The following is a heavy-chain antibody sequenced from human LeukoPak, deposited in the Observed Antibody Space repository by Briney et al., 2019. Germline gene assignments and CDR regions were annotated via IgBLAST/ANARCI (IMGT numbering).Heavy chain of an antibody. J-gene: IGHJ4*02. CDR2: VYPGDSDT. D-gene: IGHD6-6*01. V-gene: IGHV5-51*01. CDR3: ARPSYSSSSSFDY. CDR1: GYSFTNYW. Sequence: GESLKISCKGSGYSFTNYWIGWVRQMPGKGLEWMGIVYPGDSDTRYSPSFQGQVTISADKSISTAYLQWSSLKASDTAIYYCARPSYSSSSSFDYWGQGTLVTVSS.